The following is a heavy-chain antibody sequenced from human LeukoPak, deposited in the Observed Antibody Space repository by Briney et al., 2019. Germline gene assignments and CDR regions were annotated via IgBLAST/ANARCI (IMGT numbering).Heavy chain of an antibody. J-gene: IGHJ5*02. D-gene: IGHD6-19*01. V-gene: IGHV4-59*01. CDR1: GGSISSYY. CDR2: IYYSGST. CDR3: ARDGSSGWYNWFDP. Sequence: SETLSLTCTVSGGSISSYYWSWIRQPPGKGLEWIGYIYYSGSTNYNPSLKSRVTISVDTSKNQFSLRLSSVTAADTAVYYCARDGSSGWYNWFDPWGQGTLVTVSS.